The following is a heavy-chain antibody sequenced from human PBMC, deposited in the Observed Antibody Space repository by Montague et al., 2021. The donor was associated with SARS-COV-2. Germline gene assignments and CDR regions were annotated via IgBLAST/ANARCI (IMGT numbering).Heavy chain of an antibody. CDR3: ARERWAVGVSFDY. D-gene: IGHD1-26*01. Sequence: CAISGDSVSSNSATWHWIRQSPSRGLEWLGRTYYRSRWSNDYAVXXRSRIIINPDTSTNQFSLQLSSVTPEDTAVYFCARERWAVGVSFDYWGQGTLVTVSS. J-gene: IGHJ4*02. CDR1: GDSVSSNSAT. V-gene: IGHV6-1*01. CDR2: TYYRSRWSN.